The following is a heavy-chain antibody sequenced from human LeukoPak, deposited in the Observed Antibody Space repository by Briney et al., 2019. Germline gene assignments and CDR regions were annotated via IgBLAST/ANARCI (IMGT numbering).Heavy chain of an antibody. CDR1: GGSISSYY. J-gene: IGHJ6*03. CDR2: IYTSGST. CDR3: LGDRSSTSCYTYYYMDV. D-gene: IGHD2-2*02. V-gene: IGHV4-4*07. Sequence: PSETLSLTCTVSGGSISSYYWSWIRQPAGKGLEWIGRIYTSGSTNYNPSLKSRVTMSVDTSKNQFSLKLSSVTAADTAVYYCLGDRSSTSCYTYYYMDVWGKGATVTVSS.